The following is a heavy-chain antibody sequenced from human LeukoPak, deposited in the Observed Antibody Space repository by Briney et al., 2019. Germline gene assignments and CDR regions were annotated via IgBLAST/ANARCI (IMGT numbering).Heavy chain of an antibody. J-gene: IGHJ4*02. V-gene: IGHV3-53*01. CDR3: AKVNIPHDFWSGYLGL. D-gene: IGHD3-3*01. CDR1: GLSVSSNF. CDR2: IYGGGST. Sequence: GGSLRLSCAATGLSVSSNFMSWVRQAPGKGLEWVSVIYGGGSTYYADSVKGRFTISRDNSKNTLYLQMNSLRAEDTAVYYCAKVNIPHDFWSGYLGLWGQGTLVTVSS.